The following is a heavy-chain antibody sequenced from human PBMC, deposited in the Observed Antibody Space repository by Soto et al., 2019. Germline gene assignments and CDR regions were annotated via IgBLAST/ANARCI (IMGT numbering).Heavy chain of an antibody. Sequence: EVQLVESGGGLVQPGGSLRLSCAASGFTFSSYWMSWVRQAPGKGLEWVANIKQDGSEKYYVDSVKGRFTISRDKAKNSLYLQMNSLRAEDTAVYYCATRSSAPIYYYYYYLDVWGKGTTVTVSS. D-gene: IGHD6-6*01. CDR2: IKQDGSEK. V-gene: IGHV3-7*01. CDR3: ATRSSAPIYYYYYYLDV. J-gene: IGHJ6*03. CDR1: GFTFSSYW.